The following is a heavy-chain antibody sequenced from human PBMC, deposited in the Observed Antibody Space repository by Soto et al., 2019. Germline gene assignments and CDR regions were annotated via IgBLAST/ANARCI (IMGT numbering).Heavy chain of an antibody. CDR1: GASVSSTYW. D-gene: IGHD5-18*01. Sequence: PSETLSLTCAVSGASVSSTYWWSWVRQPPGKGPEWIGEINHRGSANYNPSLKSRVTISVDISKSQFSLRLTSVTAADTAVYYCARASNKRGYSYGPDYWGQGTLVTVSS. CDR2: INHRGSA. CDR3: ARASNKRGYSYGPDY. J-gene: IGHJ4*02. V-gene: IGHV4-4*02.